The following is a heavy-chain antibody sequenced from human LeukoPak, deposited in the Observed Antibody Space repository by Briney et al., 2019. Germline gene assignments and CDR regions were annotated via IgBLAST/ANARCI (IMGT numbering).Heavy chain of an antibody. CDR2: IYTSGST. CDR3: ARGPPYDF. D-gene: IGHD3-3*01. Sequence: SQTLSLTCTVSGGSISSGSYYWSWIRQPAGKGLEWIGRIYTSGSTNYNPSLKSRVTISVDTSKNQFSLKLSSVTAADTAVYYCARGPPYDFWSQGTLVTVSS. J-gene: IGHJ4*02. CDR1: GGSISSGSYY. V-gene: IGHV4-61*02.